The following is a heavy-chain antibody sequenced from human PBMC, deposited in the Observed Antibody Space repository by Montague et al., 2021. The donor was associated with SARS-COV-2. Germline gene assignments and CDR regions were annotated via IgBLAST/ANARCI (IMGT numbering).Heavy chain of an antibody. CDR1: GFTFSNIW. CDR3: AKNGGAHGLDV. J-gene: IGHJ6*02. CDR2: IKPDESEK. D-gene: IGHD4-23*01. Sequence: SLRLSCAASGFTFSNIWMSWVRQAPGKGLEWVANIKPDESEKNYVDSVKGRFSIPRDNAKNSLYLQMDNLRAEDTAIYYCAKNGGAHGLDVWGQGTSVSVSS. V-gene: IGHV3-7*01.